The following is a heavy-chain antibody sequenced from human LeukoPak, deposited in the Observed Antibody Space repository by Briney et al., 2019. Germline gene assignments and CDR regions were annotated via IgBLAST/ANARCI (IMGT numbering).Heavy chain of an antibody. CDR3: AKAGGKYSSSWYEDY. CDR2: ISGSGGST. Sequence: GGSLRLSCAASGFTFSSYAMSWVRQAPGKGLEGVSAISGSGGSTYYADSVKGRFTISRDNSKNTLYLQMNSLRAEDTAVYYCAKAGGKYSSSWYEDYWGQGTLVTVSS. J-gene: IGHJ4*02. D-gene: IGHD6-13*01. V-gene: IGHV3-23*01. CDR1: GFTFSSYA.